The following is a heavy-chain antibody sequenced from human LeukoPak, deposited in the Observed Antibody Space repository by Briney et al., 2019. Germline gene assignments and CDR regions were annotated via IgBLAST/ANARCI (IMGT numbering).Heavy chain of an antibody. D-gene: IGHD6-13*01. CDR1: EFTFSTYW. Sequence: PGGSLRLSCAASEFTFSTYWMTWVRQAPGKGLEWVADIKQDGSEKYYVDSVKGRFTISRDNSKNTLYLQMNSLRAEDTAVYYCAKGAGSSSWLNYYFDYWGQGTLVTVSS. V-gene: IGHV3-7*03. CDR3: AKGAGSSSWLNYYFDY. CDR2: IKQDGSEK. J-gene: IGHJ4*02.